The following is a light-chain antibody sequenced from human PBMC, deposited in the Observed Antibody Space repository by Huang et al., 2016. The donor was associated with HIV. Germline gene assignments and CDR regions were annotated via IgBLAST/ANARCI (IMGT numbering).Light chain of an antibody. CDR3: QQYDNLPYT. CDR2: DTY. CDR1: QDISNY. V-gene: IGKV1-33*01. J-gene: IGKJ2*01. Sequence: DIQMTQSPSSLSASVGDRVTITCQSSQDISNYLNWYQQKPGKAPKVLIYDTYKLETGVPSRFSGSGSGTDFPFTISSLQPEDVATYYCQQYDNLPYTFGQGTKLEI.